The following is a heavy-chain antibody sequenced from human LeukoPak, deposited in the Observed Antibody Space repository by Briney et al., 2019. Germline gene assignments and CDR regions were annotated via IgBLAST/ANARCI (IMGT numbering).Heavy chain of an antibody. CDR1: GAFIRGGGVY. V-gene: IGHV4-30-2*01. Sequence: SETLSLTCTVSGAFIRGGGVYWSWIRQPPGKGLEWIGYIYHSGSTYYNPSLKSRVTISVDRSKNQFPLKLSSVTAADTAVYYCARAHRYDSSGYWFGGWFDPWGQGTLVTVSS. D-gene: IGHD3-22*01. CDR2: IYHSGST. CDR3: ARAHRYDSSGYWFGGWFDP. J-gene: IGHJ5*02.